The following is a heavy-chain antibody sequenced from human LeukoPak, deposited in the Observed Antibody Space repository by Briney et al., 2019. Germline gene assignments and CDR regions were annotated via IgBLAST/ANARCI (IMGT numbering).Heavy chain of an antibody. D-gene: IGHD5-18*01. CDR1: GFTFSNSD. CDR2: INTSGGTT. CDR3: AKVRYTYGPFYEF. Sequence: GGSLRLSCAGSGFTFSNSDMSWVRQAPGKGLEWVATINTSGGTTYYADSVKGQFTISRDNSRNTLYLQMNSLRAEDTAVYYCAKVRYTYGPFYEFWGQGTLVTVSS. V-gene: IGHV3-23*01. J-gene: IGHJ4*02.